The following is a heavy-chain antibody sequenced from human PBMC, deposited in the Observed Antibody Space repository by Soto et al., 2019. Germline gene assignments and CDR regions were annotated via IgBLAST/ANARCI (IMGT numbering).Heavy chain of an antibody. J-gene: IGHJ4*02. Sequence: GGSLRLSCAASGFTFSSYAMSWVRQAPGKGLEWVSAISGSGGSTYYADSVKGRFTISRDNSKNTLYLQMNSLRAEDTAVYYCAKAGGLDYYDSSGYYYHFDYWGQGTLVTVSS. D-gene: IGHD3-22*01. V-gene: IGHV3-23*01. CDR2: ISGSGGST. CDR1: GFTFSSYA. CDR3: AKAGGLDYYDSSGYYYHFDY.